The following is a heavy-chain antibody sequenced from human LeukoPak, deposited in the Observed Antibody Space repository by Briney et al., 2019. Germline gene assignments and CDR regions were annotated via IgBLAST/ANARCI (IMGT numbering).Heavy chain of an antibody. D-gene: IGHD6-13*01. CDR1: GFIISDYA. CDR2: ISANGGRT. CDR3: VKDLYKGDSASWYFFHY. Sequence: GGSLRLSCSASGFIISDYAMHWVRQAPGKGLEYVSGISANGGRTYYADSVKGRFTISRDTSKYTLYLQVSSLRDDDTAMYHCVKDLYKGDSASWYFFHYWGQGTLVTVSS. J-gene: IGHJ4*02. V-gene: IGHV3-64D*06.